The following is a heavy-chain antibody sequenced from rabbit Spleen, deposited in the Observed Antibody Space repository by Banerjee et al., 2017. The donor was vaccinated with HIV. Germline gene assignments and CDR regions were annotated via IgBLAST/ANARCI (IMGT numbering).Heavy chain of an antibody. CDR1: GFSFSSSDY. CDR3: ARYVGNGGDWGL. Sequence: QSLEESGGDLVKPGASLTLTCTASGFSFSSSDYMSWVRQAPGKGLELIGYIYPGKSDTYYASWVNGRFTISSDNAQNTLYLQLNSLTAADTATYFCARYVGNGGDWGLWGQGTLVTVS. V-gene: IGHV1S40*01. J-gene: IGHJ4*01. CDR2: IYPGKSDT. D-gene: IGHD2-1*01.